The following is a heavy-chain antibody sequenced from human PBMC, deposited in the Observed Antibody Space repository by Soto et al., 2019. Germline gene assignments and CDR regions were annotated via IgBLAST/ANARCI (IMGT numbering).Heavy chain of an antibody. CDR1: GFTFSDSW. D-gene: IGHD4-4*01. CDR3: VRGGSNYAS. CDR2: IKPDESEK. V-gene: IGHV3-7*01. Sequence: WSLRLSCTASGFTFSDSWMTWVRQAPGKGLEWVARIKPDESEKKYADSVKGRFSISRDNAKNSMYLQMDSLRGEDTAVYYCVRGGSNYASWGQGTLVTVS. J-gene: IGHJ5*02.